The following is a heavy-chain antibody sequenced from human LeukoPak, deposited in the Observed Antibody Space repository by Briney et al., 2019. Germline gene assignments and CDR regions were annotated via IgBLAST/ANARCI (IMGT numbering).Heavy chain of an antibody. CDR2: INHSGST. J-gene: IGHJ6*04. CDR3: ARRYGSGSYYHYYGKDV. V-gene: IGHV4-34*01. D-gene: IGHD3-10*01. Sequence: SETLSLTCAVYGGSFSGYYWSWIRQPPGKGLEWIGEINHSGSTNYNPSLKSRVTISVDTSKNQFSLKLSSVTAADTAVYYCARRYGSGSYYHYYGKDVWGKGTTVAVSS. CDR1: GGSFSGYY.